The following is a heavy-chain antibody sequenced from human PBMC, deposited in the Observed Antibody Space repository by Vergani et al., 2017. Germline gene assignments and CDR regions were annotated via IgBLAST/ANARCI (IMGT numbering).Heavy chain of an antibody. CDR2: IYYSGST. D-gene: IGHD5-18*01. CDR3: ARGGYSYADY. Sequence: QVQLQQWGAGLLKPSETLSLTCAVYGGSFSGYYWSWIRQPPGKGLEWIGYIYYSGSTNYNPTLTSRVSISVDTSKTQCSMKLSSVTAADTAVYYCARGGYSYADYWGQGTLVTVSS. V-gene: IGHV4-34*11. CDR1: GGSFSGYY. J-gene: IGHJ4*02.